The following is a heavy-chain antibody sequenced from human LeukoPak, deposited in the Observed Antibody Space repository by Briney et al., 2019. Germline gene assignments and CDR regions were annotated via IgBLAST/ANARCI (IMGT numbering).Heavy chain of an antibody. CDR1: GFTFSSYA. V-gene: IGHV3-23*01. Sequence: PGGSLRLSCAASGFTFSSYAMSWVRQAPGKGLEWVSAISGSGGSTYYADSVKGRFTISRDNSKNTLYLQMNSLRAEDTAVYYCAEDPITIFGVANNWFDPWGQGTLVTVSS. CDR2: ISGSGGST. D-gene: IGHD3-3*01. J-gene: IGHJ5*02. CDR3: AEDPITIFGVANNWFDP.